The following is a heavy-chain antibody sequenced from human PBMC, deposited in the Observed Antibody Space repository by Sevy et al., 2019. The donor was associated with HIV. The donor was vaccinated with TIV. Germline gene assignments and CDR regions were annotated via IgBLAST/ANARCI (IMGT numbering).Heavy chain of an antibody. V-gene: IGHV4-39*01. CDR2: IYYTATT. CDR1: DDSISSSKYF. J-gene: IGHJ4*02. CDR3: ARHGSWSFYFDY. Sequence: SETLSLTCSVSDDSISSSKYFWGWIRQPPGKGLEWIGSIYYTATTYYNPSLKSRFTLSVDTSKKQFSLKLSSVTAADTAVYYCARHGSWSFYFDYWGQGILVTVSS. D-gene: IGHD6-13*01.